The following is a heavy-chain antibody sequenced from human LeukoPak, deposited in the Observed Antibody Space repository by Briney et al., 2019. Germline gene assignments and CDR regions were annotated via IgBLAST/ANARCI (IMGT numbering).Heavy chain of an antibody. V-gene: IGHV3-7*01. CDR3: ARGGNNYRY. J-gene: IGHJ4*02. Sequence: GGSLRLSCAASGFTFSNYWMTWVRQSPGKGLEYVANIKQDGSEKYYVDSVKGRFTISRDNAKNALYLQMNSLRAEDTAVYYCARGGNNYRYWGQGTLVTVSS. D-gene: IGHD1-20*01. CDR2: IKQDGSEK. CDR1: GFTFSNYW.